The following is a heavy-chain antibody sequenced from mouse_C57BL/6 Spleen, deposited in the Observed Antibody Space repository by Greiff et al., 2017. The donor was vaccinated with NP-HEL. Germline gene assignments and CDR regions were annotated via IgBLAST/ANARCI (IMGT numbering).Heavy chain of an antibody. J-gene: IGHJ2*01. D-gene: IGHD2-5*01. V-gene: IGHV1-18*01. CDR1: GYTFTDYN. CDR3: ARRYSNYDYFDY. CDR2: INPNNGGT. Sequence: VQLQQSGPELVKPGASVKIPCKASGYTFTDYNMDWVKQSHGKSLEWIGDINPNNGGTIYNQKFKGKATLTVDKSSSTAYMELRSLTSEDTAVYYCARRYSNYDYFDYWGQGTTLTVSS.